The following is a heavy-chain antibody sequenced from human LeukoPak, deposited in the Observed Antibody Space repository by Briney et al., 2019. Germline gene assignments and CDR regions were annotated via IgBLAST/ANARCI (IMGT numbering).Heavy chain of an antibody. J-gene: IGHJ5*02. D-gene: IGHD2-8*01. CDR2: IYYSGST. V-gene: IGHV4-61*01. Sequence: PSETLSLTCTVSGNSISSGYYWSWIRQPPGKGLEWIGYIYYSGSTNYNPSLKSRVTISVDTSKNQFSLKLSSVTAADTAVYYCARFAYDDNWFDPWGQGTLVTVSS. CDR1: GNSISSGYY. CDR3: ARFAYDDNWFDP.